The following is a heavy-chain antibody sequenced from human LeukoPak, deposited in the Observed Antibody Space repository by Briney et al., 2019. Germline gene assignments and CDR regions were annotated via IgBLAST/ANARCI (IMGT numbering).Heavy chain of an antibody. CDR2: IYYSGST. CDR1: GGSISSGGYY. D-gene: IGHD6-13*01. Sequence: SETLSLTCTVSGGSISSGGYYWSWIRQHPGKGLEWIGYIYYSGSTYYNPSLKSRVTISVDTSKNQFSLKLSSVTAADTAVYYCARGIAAAGTSRVGIKKEHAFDIWGQGTMVTVSS. J-gene: IGHJ3*02. V-gene: IGHV4-31*03. CDR3: ARGIAAAGTSRVGIKKEHAFDI.